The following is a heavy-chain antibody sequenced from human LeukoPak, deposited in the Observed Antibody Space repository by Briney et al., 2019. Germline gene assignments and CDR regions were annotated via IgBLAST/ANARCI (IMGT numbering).Heavy chain of an antibody. CDR3: AKIWFGELSDDYFDY. Sequence: GGSLRLSCAASGFTFSSHAMSWVRQAPGKGLEWVSAISGSGGSTYYADSVKGRFTISRDNSKNTLYLQMNSLRAEDTAVYYCAKIWFGELSDDYFDYWGQGTLVTVSS. D-gene: IGHD3-10*01. J-gene: IGHJ4*02. V-gene: IGHV3-23*01. CDR1: GFTFSSHA. CDR2: ISGSGGST.